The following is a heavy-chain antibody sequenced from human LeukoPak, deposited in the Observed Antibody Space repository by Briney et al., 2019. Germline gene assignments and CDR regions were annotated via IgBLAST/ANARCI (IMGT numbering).Heavy chain of an antibody. D-gene: IGHD5-18*01. CDR1: GGSISSGGYY. J-gene: IGHJ4*02. CDR2: INHSGST. CDR3: ARGLAPRTAMVYFDY. Sequence: SETLSLTCTVSGGSISSGGYYWSWIRQHPGKGLEWIGEINHSGSTNYNPSLKSRVTISVDTSKNQFSLKLSSVTAADTAVYYCARGLAPRTAMVYFDYWGQGTLVTVSS. V-gene: IGHV4-39*07.